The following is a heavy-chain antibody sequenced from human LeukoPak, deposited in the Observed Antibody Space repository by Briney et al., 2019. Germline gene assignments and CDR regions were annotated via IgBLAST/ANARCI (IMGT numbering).Heavy chain of an antibody. CDR3: ASHRESNGWFVNY. CDR1: GFSFSNYG. CDR2: IIPILRTA. J-gene: IGHJ4*02. V-gene: IGHV1-69*13. Sequence: ASVEVSDKASGFSFSNYGFTWVRQAPGQGLQWMGGIIPILRTANYAQKFQGRVTITADESTSTAYMELTSLTSEDTAVYYCASHRESNGWFVNYWGQGTLVTVSA. D-gene: IGHD6-19*01.